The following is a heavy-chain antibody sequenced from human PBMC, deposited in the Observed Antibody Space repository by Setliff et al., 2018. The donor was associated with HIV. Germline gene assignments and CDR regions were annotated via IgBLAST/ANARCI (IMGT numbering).Heavy chain of an antibody. J-gene: IGHJ4*02. D-gene: IGHD6-19*01. Sequence: PSETLSLPCTVSGGSISSYYWSWIRQPPGKGLEWIGYIYTSGSTNYNPSLKSRVTIYVETSQNQFSLKQTSVTAADTAAYYCARLRQWLAFFDSWGQGTLVTVSS. CDR3: ARLRQWLAFFDS. CDR2: IYTSGST. V-gene: IGHV4-4*08. CDR1: GGSISSYY.